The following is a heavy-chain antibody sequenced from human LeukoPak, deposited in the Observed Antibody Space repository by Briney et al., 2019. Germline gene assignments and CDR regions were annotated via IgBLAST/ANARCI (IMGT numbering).Heavy chain of an antibody. D-gene: IGHD6-13*01. CDR3: ARRALQQQVVDTDI. J-gene: IGHJ3*02. CDR2: IYYSGST. V-gene: IGHV4-39*07. CDR1: GGSISSSSYY. Sequence: SETLSLTCTVSGGSISSSSYYWGWIRQPPGKGLEWIGNIYYSGSTYYNPSLKSRATISVDTSKNQLSLKLSSVTAADTAVYYCARRALQQQVVDTDIWGQGTMVTVSS.